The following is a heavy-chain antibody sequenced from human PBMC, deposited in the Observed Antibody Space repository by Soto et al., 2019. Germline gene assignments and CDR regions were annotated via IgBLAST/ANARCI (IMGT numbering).Heavy chain of an antibody. V-gene: IGHV4-30-2*01. CDR3: ARVLAMVRDIYGMDV. CDR1: GGSISSGGYS. Sequence: QLQLQESGSGLVKPSQTLSLTCAVSGGSISSGGYSWSWIRQPPGKGLEWIGYIYHSGSTYYNPSLKSRVTISVDRSKNQFSLKLSSVTAADTAVYYCARVLAMVRDIYGMDVWGQGTTVTVSS. CDR2: IYHSGST. J-gene: IGHJ6*02. D-gene: IGHD3-10*01.